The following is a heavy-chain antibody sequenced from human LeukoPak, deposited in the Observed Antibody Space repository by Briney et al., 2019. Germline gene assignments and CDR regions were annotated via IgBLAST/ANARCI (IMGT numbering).Heavy chain of an antibody. CDR2: IYYSGST. J-gene: IGHJ4*02. D-gene: IGHD3-22*01. CDR1: GASISNFY. Sequence: SETLSLTCTVSGASISNFYWSWIRQPPWKGLDWLGYIYYSGSTNYNPSLKSRVTISVDTSKDQFSLKLSSVTAADTAVYYCARRYYDSSGYLYFDYWGQGTLVTVSS. V-gene: IGHV4-59*08. CDR3: ARRYYDSSGYLYFDY.